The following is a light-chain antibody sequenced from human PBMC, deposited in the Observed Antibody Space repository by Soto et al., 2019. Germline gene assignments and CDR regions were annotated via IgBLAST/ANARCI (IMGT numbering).Light chain of an antibody. J-gene: IGKJ1*01. Sequence: DIVMTQSPDSLAASLGERATINCKSSQNLLYSPNNKNYLAWYQKKPGKPPKLIIYWASTREFGVPDRISGSGSGIDLTLTINNLATEDVAVYYCQNYYSNPPTFGQGTKVE. CDR3: QNYYSNPPT. CDR2: WAS. V-gene: IGKV4-1*01. CDR1: QNLLYSPNNKNY.